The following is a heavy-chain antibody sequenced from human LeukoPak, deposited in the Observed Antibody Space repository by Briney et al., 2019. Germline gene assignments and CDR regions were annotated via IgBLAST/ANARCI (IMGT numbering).Heavy chain of an antibody. J-gene: IGHJ4*02. Sequence: SETLPLTCTVSGASVSSGTYFWSWIRQRPGKGLEWIGYISNSGSTNYNPSLKSRVTISADTSKNQFSPKLSSVTAADTAVYYCARDRHAYSGTDYWGQGTLVTVSS. D-gene: IGHD1-26*01. CDR1: GASVSSGTYF. V-gene: IGHV4-61*01. CDR3: ARDRHAYSGTDY. CDR2: ISNSGST.